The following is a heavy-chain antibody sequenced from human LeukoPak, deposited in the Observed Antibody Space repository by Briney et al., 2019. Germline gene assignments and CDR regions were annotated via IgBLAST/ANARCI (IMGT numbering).Heavy chain of an antibody. Sequence: PSETLSLTCTVSGGSISSSSYYWGWIRQPPGKGLEWIGSIYYSGSTYYNPSLKSRVTISVDTSKNQFSLKLSSVTAADTAVYYCARYSYCSSTSCYNHYYYYYMDVRGKGTTVTVSS. V-gene: IGHV4-39*01. CDR2: IYYSGST. D-gene: IGHD2-2*02. CDR3: ARYSYCSSTSCYNHYYYYYMDV. CDR1: GGSISSSSYY. J-gene: IGHJ6*03.